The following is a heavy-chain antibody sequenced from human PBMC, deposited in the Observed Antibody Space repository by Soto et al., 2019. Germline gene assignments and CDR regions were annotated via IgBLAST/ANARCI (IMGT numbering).Heavy chain of an antibody. D-gene: IGHD5-12*01. Sequence: QVQLVESGGGVVQPGRSLRLSCAASGFTFSSYGMHWVRQAPGKGLEWLAVISYGGSNKYYADSVKGRFTISRDNSKNTLYLQMNSLRAEDTAVYYCAKDLEMATTPHYFDYWGQGTLVTVSS. CDR1: GFTFSSYG. CDR3: AKDLEMATTPHYFDY. CDR2: ISYGGSNK. V-gene: IGHV3-30*18. J-gene: IGHJ4*02.